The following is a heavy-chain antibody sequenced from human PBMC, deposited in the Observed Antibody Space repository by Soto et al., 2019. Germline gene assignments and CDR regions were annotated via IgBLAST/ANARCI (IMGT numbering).Heavy chain of an antibody. Sequence: ASVKVSCKASGGTFSSYAISWVRQAPGQGLEWMGGIIPIFGTANYAQKFQGRVTITADESTSTAYMELSSLRSEDTAVYYCARAVDTAMDTKYYFDYWGQGTLVTVSS. CDR3: ARAVDTAMDTKYYFDY. CDR1: GGTFSSYA. CDR2: IIPIFGTA. D-gene: IGHD5-18*01. J-gene: IGHJ4*02. V-gene: IGHV1-69*13.